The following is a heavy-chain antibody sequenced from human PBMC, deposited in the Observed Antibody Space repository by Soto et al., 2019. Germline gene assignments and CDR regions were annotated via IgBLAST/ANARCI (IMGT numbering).Heavy chain of an antibody. CDR3: AGSGSYRFYGMDV. J-gene: IGHJ6*02. Sequence: EVQLVESGGGLVQPGGSLRLSCAASGFTFSSYWMHWVRQAPGKGLVWVSRINSDGSSTSYADSVKGRFTISRDNAKNTLYLQMNSLRAEDTAVYYCAGSGSYRFYGMDVWCQGTTVCVSS. CDR2: INSDGSST. V-gene: IGHV3-74*01. D-gene: IGHD3-10*01. CDR1: GFTFSSYW.